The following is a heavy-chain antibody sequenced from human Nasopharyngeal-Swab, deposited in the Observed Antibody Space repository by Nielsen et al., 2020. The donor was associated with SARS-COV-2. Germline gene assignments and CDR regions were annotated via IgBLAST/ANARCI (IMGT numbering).Heavy chain of an antibody. V-gene: IGHV3-53*01. CDR1: GFTLSSYS. CDR3: ARAPRFGELFTDYYYYGMDV. J-gene: IGHJ6*02. Sequence: GESLKISCAASGFTLSSYSMSWVRQAPGKGLEWVSVIYSGGSTYYADSVKGRFTISRDNSKNTLYLQMNSLRAEDTAVYYCARAPRFGELFTDYYYYGMDVWGQGTTVTVSS. D-gene: IGHD3-10*01. CDR2: IYSGGST.